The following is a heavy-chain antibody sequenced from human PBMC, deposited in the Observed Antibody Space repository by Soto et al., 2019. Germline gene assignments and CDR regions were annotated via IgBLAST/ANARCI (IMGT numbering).Heavy chain of an antibody. J-gene: IGHJ4*02. V-gene: IGHV4-59*01. CDR2: IYYSGST. D-gene: IGHD2-8*01. Sequence: SETLSLTCTVSGGSISSYYWSWIRQPPGKGLEWIGYIYYSGSTNYNPSLKSRVTISVDTSKNQFSLKLSSVTAADTAVYYCAKDRHPDGVWTSDYWGQGTLVTVSS. CDR3: AKDRHPDGVWTSDY. CDR1: GGSISSYY.